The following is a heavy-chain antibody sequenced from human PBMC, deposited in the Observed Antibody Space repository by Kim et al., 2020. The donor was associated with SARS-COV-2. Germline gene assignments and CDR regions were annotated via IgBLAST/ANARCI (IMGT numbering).Heavy chain of an antibody. V-gene: IGHV4-59*01. D-gene: IGHD6-19*01. Sequence: SETLSLTCTVSGGSISSYYWSWIRQPPGKGLEWIGYIYYSGSTNYNPSLKSRVTISVDTSKNQFSLKLSSVTAADTAVYYCARLIAVLARFDPWGQGTLVTVSS. J-gene: IGHJ5*02. CDR2: IYYSGST. CDR3: ARLIAVLARFDP. CDR1: GGSISSYY.